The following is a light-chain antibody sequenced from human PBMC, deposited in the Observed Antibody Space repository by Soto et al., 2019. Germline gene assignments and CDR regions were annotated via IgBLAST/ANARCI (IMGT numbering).Light chain of an antibody. CDR2: AAS. Sequence: DIQLTQSPSFLSASVGDRVTITCRASQGINDYLAWYQQKPGKAPKLMIYAASTLQSEVPLRFSGSASGTESSLTISSLQPEDFATYYFQHFNTYPLTFGGGNKVEVK. CDR3: QHFNTYPLT. V-gene: IGKV1-9*01. J-gene: IGKJ4*01. CDR1: QGINDY.